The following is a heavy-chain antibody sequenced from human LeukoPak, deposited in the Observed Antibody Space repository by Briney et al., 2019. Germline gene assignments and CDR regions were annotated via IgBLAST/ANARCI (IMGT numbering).Heavy chain of an antibody. CDR3: ARDLYGDYPWDY. J-gene: IGHJ4*02. Sequence: GGSLRLSCAASGFTVSNNYMNWVRQAPGKGLEWVSVIYSGGSTYYADSVKGRFTISRDNAKNSLYLQMDSLRAEDTAVYYCARDLYGDYPWDYWGQGTLVTVSS. V-gene: IGHV3-53*01. CDR2: IYSGGST. D-gene: IGHD4-17*01. CDR1: GFTVSNNY.